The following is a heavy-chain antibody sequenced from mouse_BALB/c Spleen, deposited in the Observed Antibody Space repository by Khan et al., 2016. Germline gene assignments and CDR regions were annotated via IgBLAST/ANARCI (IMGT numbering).Heavy chain of an antibody. CDR2: ISYDGSN. CDR3: ARLRLVYAMDY. V-gene: IGHV3-6*02. CDR1: GYSITSGYY. D-gene: IGHD2-12*01. J-gene: IGHJ4*01. Sequence: VQLKQSGPGLVKPSQSLSLTCSVTGYSITSGYYWNWIRQFPGNNLEWMGYISYDGSNNYNPSLKNRISIARDTSKNQFFLQLNSVTTEDTATYYCARLRLVYAMDYWGQGTSVTVSS.